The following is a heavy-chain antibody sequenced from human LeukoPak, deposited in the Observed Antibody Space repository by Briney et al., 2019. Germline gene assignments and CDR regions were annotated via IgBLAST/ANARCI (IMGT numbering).Heavy chain of an antibody. D-gene: IGHD6-13*01. Sequence: PSETLSLTCTVSGASIRSYYWSWIRQPAGKGLEWIGRIVPSGSTNYNPSLKSRVTMSVDTSKNQFSLKLNSVTAAGTAVYYCAKEGAAPGPDFDYWGQGTQVIVSS. CDR1: GASIRSYY. CDR2: IVPSGST. V-gene: IGHV4-4*07. CDR3: AKEGAAPGPDFDY. J-gene: IGHJ4*02.